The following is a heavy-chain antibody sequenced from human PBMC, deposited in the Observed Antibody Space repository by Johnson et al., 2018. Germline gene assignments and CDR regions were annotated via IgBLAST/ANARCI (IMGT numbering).Heavy chain of an antibody. J-gene: IGHJ1*01. CDR2: ISYDGRNT. CDR3: ARDKAPYYFDWYFQF. CDR1: GFTFGDFV. V-gene: IGHV3-30*03. D-gene: IGHD3-22*01. Sequence: VQLVESGGGAVQPGRSLRLSCVASGFTFGDFVMYWVRQAPGQGLEWVTAISYDGRNTYYADSVRGRFTISRDNAKNTLHLQMNSLRPEDTAVYYCARDKAPYYFDWYFQFWGQGTLVTVSS.